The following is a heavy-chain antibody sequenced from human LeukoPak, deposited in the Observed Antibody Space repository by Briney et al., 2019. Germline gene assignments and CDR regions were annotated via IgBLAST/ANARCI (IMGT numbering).Heavy chain of an antibody. V-gene: IGHV3-23*01. CDR1: GFTFSSYA. Sequence: GGSLRPSCAASGFTFSSYAMSWVRQAPGRGLEWVSAISGSGGSTYYAESVKGRFTISRANSNHSLYLQTNSLRAEGPAVYYCAKDPMPTYYYASSGCFDCWGQGTLVGVSS. CDR2: ISGSGGST. J-gene: IGHJ4*02. D-gene: IGHD3-22*01. CDR3: AKDPMPTYYYASSGCFDC.